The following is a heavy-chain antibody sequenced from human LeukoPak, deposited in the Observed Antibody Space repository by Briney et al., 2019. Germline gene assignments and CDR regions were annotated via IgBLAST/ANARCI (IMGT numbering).Heavy chain of an antibody. Sequence: GGTLSLSCAASGFTFSDYYTSWIRQAPGKGLEWVSYISSSSSYTYYADSVKGRFTISRDKSKNTLFLQMNSLRAEDTAVYFCAKDARRSSGWWFFDHWGQGTLVTVSS. V-gene: IGHV3-11*05. D-gene: IGHD6-19*01. CDR2: ISSSSSYT. J-gene: IGHJ4*02. CDR3: AKDARRSSGWWFFDH. CDR1: GFTFSDYY.